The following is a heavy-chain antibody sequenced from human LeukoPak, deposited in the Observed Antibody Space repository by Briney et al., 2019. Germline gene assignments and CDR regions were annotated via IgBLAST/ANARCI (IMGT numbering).Heavy chain of an antibody. J-gene: IGHJ3*02. Sequence: SVKVSCKASGGTFSSYAISWVRQAPGQGLEWMGRIIPILGIANYAQKFQGRVTITADKSTSTAYMELSSLRSEDTAVYYCARTEYSSGWYPSEGAFDIWGQGTMVTVSS. V-gene: IGHV1-69*04. CDR3: ARTEYSSGWYPSEGAFDI. CDR2: IIPILGIA. D-gene: IGHD6-19*01. CDR1: GGTFSSYA.